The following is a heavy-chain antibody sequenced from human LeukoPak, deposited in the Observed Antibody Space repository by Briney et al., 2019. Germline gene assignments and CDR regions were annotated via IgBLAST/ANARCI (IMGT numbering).Heavy chain of an antibody. CDR2: IYYSGST. J-gene: IGHJ4*02. D-gene: IGHD6-19*01. V-gene: IGHV4-61*05. CDR1: GGSISSSSYY. CDR3: ARVNSDWAVADHFDY. Sequence: SETLSLTCTVSGGSISSSSYYWGWIRQPPGKGLEWIGYIYYSGSTNYNPSLKSRVTISVDTSKNQFSLKLSSVTAADTAVYYCARVNSDWAVADHFDYWGQGTLVTVSS.